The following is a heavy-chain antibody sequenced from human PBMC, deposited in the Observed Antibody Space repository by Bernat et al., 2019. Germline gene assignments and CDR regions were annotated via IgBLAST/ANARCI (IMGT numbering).Heavy chain of an antibody. CDR1: GFTFSSYG. D-gene: IGHD3-22*01. V-gene: IGHV3-33*01. J-gene: IGHJ4*02. CDR2: IWYDGSNK. Sequence: QVQLVESGGGVVQPGRSLRLSCAASGFTFSSYGMHWVRQAPGKGLEWVVVIWYDGSNKYYADSVKGRFTISRDNSKNTLYLQMNSLRAEDTAVYYCARDSPGYYDSSGYYDYWGQGTLVTVSS. CDR3: ARDSPGYYDSSGYYDY.